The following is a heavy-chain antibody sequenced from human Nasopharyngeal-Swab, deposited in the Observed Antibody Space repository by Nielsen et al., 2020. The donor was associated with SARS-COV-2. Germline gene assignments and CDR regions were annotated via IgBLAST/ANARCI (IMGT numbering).Heavy chain of an antibody. CDR2: ISSSSSYI. D-gene: IGHD3-3*01. CDR3: ARSPYYDFWSDYYTSFDY. J-gene: IGHJ4*02. V-gene: IGHV3-21*01. Sequence: VRQAPGKGLEWVSSISSSSSYIYYADSVKGRFTISRDNAKNSLYLQMNSLRAEDTAVYYCARSPYYDFWSDYYTSFDYWGQGNLVTVSS.